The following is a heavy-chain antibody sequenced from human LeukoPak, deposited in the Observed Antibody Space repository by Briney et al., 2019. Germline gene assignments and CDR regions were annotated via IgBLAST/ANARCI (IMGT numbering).Heavy chain of an antibody. J-gene: IGHJ5*02. V-gene: IGHV1-46*01. CDR3: ARDMDTAMPSNWFDP. D-gene: IGHD5-18*01. Sequence: EASVKVSCKASGYTFTGYYMHWVRQAPGQGLEWMGIINPSGGSTSYAQKFQGRVTMTRDTSTSTVYMELSSLRSEDTAVYYCARDMDTAMPSNWFDPWGQGTLVTVSS. CDR1: GYTFTGYY. CDR2: INPSGGST.